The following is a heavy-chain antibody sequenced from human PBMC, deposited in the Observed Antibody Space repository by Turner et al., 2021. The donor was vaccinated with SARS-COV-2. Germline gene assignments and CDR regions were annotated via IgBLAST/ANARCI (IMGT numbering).Heavy chain of an antibody. J-gene: IGHJ6*02. D-gene: IGHD3-10*01. CDR3: ARAYGSGSYGHYYGMDV. Sequence: QVQLVQSGAEVKKPGASVKVSCKASGYTFASYGLSWVRQAPGQGLECMRWISAYNGNTNYAQKLQGRVTMSTDTSTSTAYMELRSLRSDDTAVYYCARAYGSGSYGHYYGMDVWGQGTTVTVSS. CDR1: GYTFASYG. CDR2: ISAYNGNT. V-gene: IGHV1-18*01.